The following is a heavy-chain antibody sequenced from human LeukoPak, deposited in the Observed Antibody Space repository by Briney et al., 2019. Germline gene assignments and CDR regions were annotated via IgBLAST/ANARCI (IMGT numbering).Heavy chain of an antibody. CDR2: IHYSGST. V-gene: IGHV4-59*01. Sequence: SETLSLNCSVSGDSINRYYWNWIRQAPGKGLEWVGYIHYSGSTNCNPSLKSRVTISADTSKKQFSLKLRSVTAADTAVYYCARLRVERYYYYYMDVWGNGTTVTVSS. CDR3: ARLRVERYYYYYMDV. D-gene: IGHD5-24*01. J-gene: IGHJ6*03. CDR1: GDSINRYY.